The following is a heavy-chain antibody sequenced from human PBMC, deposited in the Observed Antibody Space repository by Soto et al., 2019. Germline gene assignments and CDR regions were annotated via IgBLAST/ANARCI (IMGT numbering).Heavy chain of an antibody. D-gene: IGHD5-12*01. CDR2: ISSSTSNI. CDR3: AREGWLHLDYYYYAMDV. Sequence: EVQLVESGGDSVQPGGSLRLSCAASGFTFSSYSMNWVRQAPGKGLEWVSYISSSTSNIYYADSVKGRFTISRDNAKNSLYLQMNSLRDEDTAAYYCAREGWLHLDYYYYAMDVWGQGTTVTVSS. J-gene: IGHJ6*02. V-gene: IGHV3-48*02. CDR1: GFTFSSYS.